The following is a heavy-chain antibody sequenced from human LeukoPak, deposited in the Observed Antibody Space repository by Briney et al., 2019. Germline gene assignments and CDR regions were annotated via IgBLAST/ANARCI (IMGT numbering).Heavy chain of an antibody. CDR1: GFTFSSFD. CDR2: IGADGDT. J-gene: IGHJ4*02. CDR3: ARVAYGSGSYHFDY. V-gene: IGHV3-13*04. Sequence: GGSLRLSCAASGFTFSSFDMHWVRQAAGKGLEWVSGIGADGDTYSSGSVKGRFTISRENGKNSLYLQMNSLRDGDTGVYYCARVAYGSGSYHFDYWGQGMLVTVSS. D-gene: IGHD3-10*01.